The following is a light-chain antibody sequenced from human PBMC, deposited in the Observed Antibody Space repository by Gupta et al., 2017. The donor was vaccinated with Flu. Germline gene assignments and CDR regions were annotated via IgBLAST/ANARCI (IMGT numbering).Light chain of an antibody. Sequence: DIQMTQSPSTLSASVGDRVTITCRASQSISSWLAWYQQKPGKAPNLLIYKASSLESGVPSRFSGSGSGTEFTLTISSLQPDDFATYHCQQYNSYPITFGQGTRLEIK. CDR3: QQYNSYPIT. CDR1: QSISSW. CDR2: KAS. J-gene: IGKJ5*01. V-gene: IGKV1-5*03.